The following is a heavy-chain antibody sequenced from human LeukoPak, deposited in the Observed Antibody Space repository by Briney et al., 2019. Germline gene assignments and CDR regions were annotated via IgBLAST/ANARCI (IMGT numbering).Heavy chain of an antibody. D-gene: IGHD3-10*01. J-gene: IGHJ4*02. Sequence: PSETLSLTCTVSGGSISSYYWSWIRQPPGKGLEWIGYIYYSGSTNYNPSLKSRVTISVDTSKNQFSLKLSSVTAADTAVYHCARQRRYGSGSYPFDYWGQGTLVTVSS. V-gene: IGHV4-59*08. CDR3: ARQRRYGSGSYPFDY. CDR2: IYYSGST. CDR1: GGSISSYY.